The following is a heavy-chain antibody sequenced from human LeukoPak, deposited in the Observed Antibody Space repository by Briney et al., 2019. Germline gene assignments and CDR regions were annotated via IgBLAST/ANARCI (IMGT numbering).Heavy chain of an antibody. J-gene: IGHJ4*02. CDR2: ISPYNGNT. Sequence: ASVKVSCKASGYTFTSYAMHWVRQAPGQRLEWMGWISPYNGNTNYAQKLQGRVTMTTDTSTSTAYMELSSLRSEDTAVYYCARGDYGDSWNFDYWGQGALVTVSS. D-gene: IGHD4-17*01. CDR1: GYTFTSYA. CDR3: ARGDYGDSWNFDY. V-gene: IGHV1-18*01.